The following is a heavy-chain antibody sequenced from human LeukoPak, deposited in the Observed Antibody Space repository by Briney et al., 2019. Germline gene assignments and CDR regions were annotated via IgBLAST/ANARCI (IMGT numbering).Heavy chain of an antibody. Sequence: ASVKVSCKASGYTFTNHSINWVRQAPGQGLEYMGWIDTNTGNPTYAQAFTGRIVFSLDTSVSMAYLQIRSLKAEDTAVYFCARRSMVQHMDVWGKGTTVIVSS. CDR3: ARRSMVQHMDV. D-gene: IGHD3-10*01. J-gene: IGHJ6*03. CDR1: GYTFTNHS. V-gene: IGHV7-4-1*04. CDR2: IDTNTGNP.